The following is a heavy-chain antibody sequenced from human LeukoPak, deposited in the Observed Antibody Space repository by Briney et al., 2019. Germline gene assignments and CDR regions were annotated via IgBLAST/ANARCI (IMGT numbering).Heavy chain of an antibody. CDR2: INPNSGGT. J-gene: IGHJ4*02. CDR3: ARVPRGFDYGSGSHADDY. CDR1: GYTFTGYY. V-gene: IGHV1-2*02. Sequence: ASVKVSCKASGYTFTGYYMHWVRQAPGQGLEWMGWINPNSGGTNYAQKFQGRVTMTWDTSISTAYMELSSLRSDDTAVYYCARVPRGFDYGSGSHADDYWGQGTLVTVSS. D-gene: IGHD3-10*01.